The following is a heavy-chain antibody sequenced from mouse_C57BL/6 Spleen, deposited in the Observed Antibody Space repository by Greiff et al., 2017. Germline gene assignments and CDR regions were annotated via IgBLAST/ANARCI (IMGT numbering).Heavy chain of an antibody. Sequence: VQLQQPGAELVMPGASVKLSCKASGYTFTSYWMHWVKQRPGQGLEWIGEIDPSDSYTNYTQKFKGKSTLTVDKSSSPAYMQLSSLTSEDSAVYYCASRSNYVPFAYWGQGTLLTVSA. J-gene: IGHJ3*01. V-gene: IGHV1-69*01. CDR2: IDPSDSYT. D-gene: IGHD2-5*01. CDR3: ASRSNYVPFAY. CDR1: GYTFTSYW.